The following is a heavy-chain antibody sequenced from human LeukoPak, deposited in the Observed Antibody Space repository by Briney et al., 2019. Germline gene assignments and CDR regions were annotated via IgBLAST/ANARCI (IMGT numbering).Heavy chain of an antibody. CDR1: GFTFSSYW. D-gene: IGHD3-22*01. V-gene: IGHV3-74*01. J-gene: IGHJ3*02. CDR3: ARETYYYDSSGYQDAFDI. Sequence: GGSLSLSCAASGFTFSSYWMHWVRQAPGKGLVWVSRINSDGSSTSYADSVKGRFTISRDNAKNTLYLQMNSLRAEDTAVYYCARETYYYDSSGYQDAFDIWGQGTMVTVSS. CDR2: INSDGSST.